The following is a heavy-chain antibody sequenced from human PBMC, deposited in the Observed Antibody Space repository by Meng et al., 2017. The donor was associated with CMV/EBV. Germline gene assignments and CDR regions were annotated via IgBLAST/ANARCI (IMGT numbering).Heavy chain of an antibody. CDR1: GFSLNAYS. CDR3: ARDSEGSDSSGRSPYYFDY. J-gene: IGHJ4*01. Sequence: GGSLRLSCAASGFSLNAYSLHWVRQAPGKGLDWVAVISYDGSNKYYADSVKGRFTISRDNSTKKIYLQMHSLGTEDTAMYYCARDSEGSDSSGRSPYYFDYWGQGTLVTVSS. CDR2: ISYDGSNK. V-gene: IGHV3-30-3*01. D-gene: IGHD3-22*01.